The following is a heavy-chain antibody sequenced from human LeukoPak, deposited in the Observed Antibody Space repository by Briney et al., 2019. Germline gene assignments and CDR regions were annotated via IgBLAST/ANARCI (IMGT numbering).Heavy chain of an antibody. CDR2: IYYSGST. J-gene: IGHJ4*02. D-gene: IGHD3-10*01. V-gene: IGHV4-39*01. Sequence: PSETLSLTCTVSGGSISSSSYCWGWIRQPPGKGLEWIGSIYYSGSTYYNPSLKSRVTISVDTSKNQFSLKLSSVTAADTAVYYCARRAAWFGELHWGQGTLVTVSS. CDR1: GGSISSSSYC. CDR3: ARRAAWFGELH.